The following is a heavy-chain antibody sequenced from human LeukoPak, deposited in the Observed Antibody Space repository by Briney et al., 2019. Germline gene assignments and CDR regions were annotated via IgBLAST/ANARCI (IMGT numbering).Heavy chain of an antibody. J-gene: IGHJ4*02. CDR2: INHSGST. D-gene: IGHD2/OR15-2a*01. CDR1: GGSIISGNW. CDR3: ASQSYFGTPRGY. V-gene: IGHV4-4*02. Sequence: PSETLSLTCAVSGGSIISGNWWSWVRQPPGKGLEWIGEINHSGSTNSNPSLKSRVTISADTSKNQFSLKLNSVTAADTAVYYCASQSYFGTPRGYWGQGTLVTVSS.